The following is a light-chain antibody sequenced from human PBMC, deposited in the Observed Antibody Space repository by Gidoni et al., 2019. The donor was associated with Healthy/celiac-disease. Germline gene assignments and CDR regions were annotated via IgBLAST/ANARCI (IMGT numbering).Light chain of an antibody. V-gene: IGKV3-20*01. CDR1: QSVSSSY. Sequence: EIVLTQSPGTLSLSPGERATLSCSASQSVSSSYLAWYQQKPGQAPRLLIYGASSRATGVPDRFSGSGSGTDFTLKISRLEPEDFGVYYCKQDGRSPWTFGEGTKVEIK. CDR3: KQDGRSPWT. CDR2: GAS. J-gene: IGKJ1*01.